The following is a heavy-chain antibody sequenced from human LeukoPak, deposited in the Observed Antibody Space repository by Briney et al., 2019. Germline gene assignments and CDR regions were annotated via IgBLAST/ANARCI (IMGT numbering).Heavy chain of an antibody. CDR1: GGSISSSSYY. D-gene: IGHD6-6*01. CDR2: IYYSGST. J-gene: IGHJ4*02. V-gene: IGHV4-31*03. Sequence: SETLSLTCTVSGGSISSSSYYWSWIRQHPGKGLEWIGYIYYSGSTYYNPSLKSRVTISVDTSKNQFSLKLSSVTAADTAVYYCASSSIASLGVFDYWGQGTLVTVSS. CDR3: ASSSIASLGVFDY.